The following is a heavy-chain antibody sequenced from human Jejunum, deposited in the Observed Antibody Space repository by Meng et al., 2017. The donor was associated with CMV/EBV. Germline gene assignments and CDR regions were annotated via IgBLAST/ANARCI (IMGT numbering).Heavy chain of an antibody. CDR1: GFSFNTYA. V-gene: IGHV3-23*01. J-gene: IGHJ4*02. Sequence: ACGGGLVQRGGSLRLPWSAFGFSFNTYALTGVRQAPGEGLEWVSRITASGYSTYYADSVQGRFTISRDNSKNTVYLQMNSQSAEDTAVYYCAKDPYGSGSYPPDYWGQGTLVTVSS. D-gene: IGHD3-10*01. CDR2: ITASGYST. CDR3: AKDPYGSGSYPPDY.